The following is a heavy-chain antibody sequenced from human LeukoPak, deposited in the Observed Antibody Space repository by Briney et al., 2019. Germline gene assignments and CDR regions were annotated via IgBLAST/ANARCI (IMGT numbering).Heavy chain of an antibody. CDR2: SNPNNGVT. CDR1: GYTFTDYY. D-gene: IGHD6-13*01. J-gene: IGHJ4*02. V-gene: IGHV1-18*04. Sequence: ASVKVSCKASGYTFTDYYVHWVRQVPGQGLEWIAWSNPNNGVTDYAQKLQGRVTMTTDTSTSTAYMELRSLRSDDTAVYYCARAGQIAAAVLFDYWGQGTLVTVSS. CDR3: ARAGQIAAAVLFDY.